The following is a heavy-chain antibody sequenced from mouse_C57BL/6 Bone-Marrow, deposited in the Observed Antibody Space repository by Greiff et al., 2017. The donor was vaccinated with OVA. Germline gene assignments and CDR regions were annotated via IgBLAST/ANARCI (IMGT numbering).Heavy chain of an antibody. CDR3: AAYYYGSLYYFDY. J-gene: IGHJ2*01. D-gene: IGHD1-1*01. Sequence: EVQLQESGPGLVKPSQSLSLTCSVTCYSITSGYYWNWIRQFPGNKLEWMGYISYDGSNNYNPSLKNRIAITRDTSKNQFFLKLNSVTTEDTATYYCAAYYYGSLYYFDYWGQGTTLTVSS. V-gene: IGHV3-6*01. CDR1: CYSITSGYY. CDR2: ISYDGSN.